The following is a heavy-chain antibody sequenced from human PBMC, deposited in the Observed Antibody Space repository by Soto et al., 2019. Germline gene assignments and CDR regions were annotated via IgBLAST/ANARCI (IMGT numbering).Heavy chain of an antibody. D-gene: IGHD5-18*01. Sequence: SQTLSLTCAISGDSVSSNSAAWNWIRQSPSRGLEWLGRTYYRSKWYNDYAVSVKSRITINPDTSKNQFSLQLNSVTPEDTAVYYCARDGVLLYSYAFHYYYGMDVWGQGTTVTVSS. CDR3: ARDGVLLYSYAFHYYYGMDV. J-gene: IGHJ6*02. V-gene: IGHV6-1*01. CDR2: TYYRSKWYN. CDR1: GDSVSSNSAA.